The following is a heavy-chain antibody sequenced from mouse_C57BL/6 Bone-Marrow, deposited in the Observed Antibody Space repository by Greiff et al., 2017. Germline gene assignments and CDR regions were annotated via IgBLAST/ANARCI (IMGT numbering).Heavy chain of an antibody. V-gene: IGHV1-82*01. CDR1: GYAFSSSW. D-gene: IGHD2-4*01. CDR2: IYPGDGDT. CDR3: ARDYYDYDGDFDV. Sequence: VQGVESGPELVKPGASVKISCKASGYAFSSSWMNWVKQRPGKGLEWIGRIYPGDGDTNYNGKFKGKATLTADKSSSTAYMQLSSLTSEDSAVYFCARDYYDYDGDFDVWGTGTTVTVSS. J-gene: IGHJ1*03.